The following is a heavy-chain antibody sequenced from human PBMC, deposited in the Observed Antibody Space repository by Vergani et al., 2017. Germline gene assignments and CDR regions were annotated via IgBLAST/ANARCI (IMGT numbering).Heavy chain of an antibody. V-gene: IGHV1-69*06. CDR2: IIPIFGTA. CDR3: ARFRYYYDSSGIIGSYYYDGMDV. D-gene: IGHD3-22*01. CDR1: GGTFSSYA. Sequence: QVQLVQSGAEVKKPGSSVKVSCKASGGTFSSYAISWVRQAPGQGLEWMGGIIPIFGTANYAQKFQGRVTLTADKSKSTAYMELSSLRSEDTAVYYCARFRYYYDSSGIIGSYYYDGMDVWGQGP. J-gene: IGHJ6*02.